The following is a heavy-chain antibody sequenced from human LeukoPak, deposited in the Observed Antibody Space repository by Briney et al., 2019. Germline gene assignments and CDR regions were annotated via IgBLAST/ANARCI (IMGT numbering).Heavy chain of an antibody. CDR3: ANLYRYSYGSPPLDY. CDR2: ISGSGGST. J-gene: IGHJ4*02. V-gene: IGHV3-23*01. D-gene: IGHD5-18*01. CDR1: GFTFSSYA. Sequence: GGSPRLSCAASGFTFSSYAMSWVRQAPGKGLEWVSAISGSGGSTYYADSVKGRFTISRDNSKNTLYLQMNSLRAEDTAVYYCANLYRYSYGSPPLDYWGQGTLVTVSS.